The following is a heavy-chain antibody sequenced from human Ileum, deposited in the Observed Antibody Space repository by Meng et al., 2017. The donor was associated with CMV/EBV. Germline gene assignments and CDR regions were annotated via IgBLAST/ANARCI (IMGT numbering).Heavy chain of an antibody. Sequence: QVQVHEWRAGLLKPSETLSLTCAVYGGSFSGYYWSWIRQPPGKGLEWIGEINHSGSTNYNPSLKSRVTISVDTSKNQFSLKLSSVTAADTAVYYCAREGTKLLGLKRWFDPWGQGTLVTVSS. V-gene: IGHV4-34*01. D-gene: IGHD2-15*01. CDR3: AREGTKLLGLKRWFDP. J-gene: IGHJ5*02. CDR1: GGSFSGYY. CDR2: INHSGST.